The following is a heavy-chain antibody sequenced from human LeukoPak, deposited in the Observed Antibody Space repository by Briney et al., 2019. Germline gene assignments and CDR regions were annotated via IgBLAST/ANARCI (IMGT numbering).Heavy chain of an antibody. D-gene: IGHD2-15*01. CDR1: GFTFSSYA. Sequence: PGGSLRLSCAASGFTFSSYAMHWVRQAPGKGLEWVAVISYDASNRYYADSVKGRFTISRDNSNNILYLQMNSLRVEDTAVYYCAKDQTPANLYYYYYMDVWGKGTTVTISS. CDR2: ISYDASNR. CDR3: AKDQTPANLYYYYYMDV. J-gene: IGHJ6*03. V-gene: IGHV3-30*04.